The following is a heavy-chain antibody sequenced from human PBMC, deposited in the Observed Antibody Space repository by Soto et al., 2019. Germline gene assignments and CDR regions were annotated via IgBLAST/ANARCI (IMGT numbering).Heavy chain of an antibody. CDR1: CGSISSYY. Sequence: QVQLQESGPGLVKPSETLSLTCTVSCGSISSYYWGWIRQPPGKGLEWIGYIHYSGSTNYNPSLRSRVTISVDTPKHQFYLKVNSMIAADTAIYYCARGGVAARKGRWFDPWGQGPLVTVSS. V-gene: IGHV4-59*01. CDR3: ARGGVAARKGRWFDP. J-gene: IGHJ5*02. D-gene: IGHD6-25*01. CDR2: IHYSGST.